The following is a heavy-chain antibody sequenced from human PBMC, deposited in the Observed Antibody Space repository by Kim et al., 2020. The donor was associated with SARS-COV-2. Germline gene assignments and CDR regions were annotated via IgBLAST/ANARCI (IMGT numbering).Heavy chain of an antibody. CDR3: ATTTPFSFAISSTGWFDP. D-gene: IGHD2-21*01. V-gene: IGHV1-24*01. Sequence: ASVKVSCKVSGYTLTELSMHWVRQAPGKGLEWMGGFDPEDGETIYAQKFQGRVTMTEDTSTDTAYMELSSLRSEDTAVYYCATTTPFSFAISSTGWFDPWGQGTLVTVSS. J-gene: IGHJ5*02. CDR2: FDPEDGET. CDR1: GYTLTELS.